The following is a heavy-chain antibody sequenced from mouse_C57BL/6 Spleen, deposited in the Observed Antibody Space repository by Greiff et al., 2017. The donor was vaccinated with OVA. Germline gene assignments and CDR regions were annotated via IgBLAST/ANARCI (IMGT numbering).Heavy chain of an antibody. CDR2: INPNNGGT. CDR1: GYTFTDYN. Sequence: VQLQQSGPELVKPGASVKIPCKASGYTFTDYNMDWVKQSPGKSLEWIGDINPNNGGTIYNQKFKGKATLTVDKSSSPAYMELRSLTSEDTAVYYCARGFYDGYEFAYWGQGTLVTVSA. J-gene: IGHJ3*01. V-gene: IGHV1-18*01. D-gene: IGHD2-3*01. CDR3: ARGFYDGYEFAY.